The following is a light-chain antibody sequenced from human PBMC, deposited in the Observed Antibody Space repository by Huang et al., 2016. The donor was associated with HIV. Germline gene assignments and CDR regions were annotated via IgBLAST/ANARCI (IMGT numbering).Light chain of an antibody. CDR1: QSVVTH. CDR3: QQYNDWPPWT. J-gene: IGKJ1*01. V-gene: IGKV3-15*01. CDR2: GAA. Sequence: EIVMTQSPATLSVSPGERVTLSCRASQSVVTHLAWYQQRPGHHPKLLLYGAATRAPTIPDRFRGRGSGTEFTLTSSSLYSEDCAIYYCQQYNDWPPWTFGQGTKVEIK.